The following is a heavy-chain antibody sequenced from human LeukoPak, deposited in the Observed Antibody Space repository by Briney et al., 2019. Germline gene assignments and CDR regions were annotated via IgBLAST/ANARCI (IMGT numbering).Heavy chain of an antibody. CDR1: GFTFSDYY. CDR3: ARDRTVTAYYFDY. CDR2: ISSSGSTI. J-gene: IGHJ4*02. Sequence: GGSLRLSCAASGFTFSDYYMSWIRQAPGKGLEWVSYISSSGSTIYYADSVKGRFTISRDNAKNSQYLQMNSLRAEDTAVYYCARDRTVTAYYFDYWGQGTLVTVSS. D-gene: IGHD2-21*02. V-gene: IGHV3-11*01.